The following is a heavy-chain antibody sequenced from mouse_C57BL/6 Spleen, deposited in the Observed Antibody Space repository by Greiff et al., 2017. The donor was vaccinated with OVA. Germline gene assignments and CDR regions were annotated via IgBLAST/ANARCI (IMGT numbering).Heavy chain of an antibody. D-gene: IGHD2-5*01. CDR3: ARGGLDSNYAMDY. CDR1: GFTFSSYA. V-gene: IGHV5-4*03. J-gene: IGHJ4*01. Sequence: DVMLVESGGGLVKPGGSLKLSCAASGFTFSSYAMSWVRQTPEKRLEWVATISDGGSYTYYPDNVKGRFTISRDNAKNNLYLQMSHLKSEDTAMYYCARGGLDSNYAMDYWGQGTSVTVSS. CDR2: ISDGGSYT.